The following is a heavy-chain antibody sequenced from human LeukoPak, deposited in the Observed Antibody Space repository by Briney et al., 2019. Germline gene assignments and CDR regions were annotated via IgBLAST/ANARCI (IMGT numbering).Heavy chain of an antibody. J-gene: IGHJ4*02. D-gene: IGHD3-9*01. CDR3: AKWGDYDVLTGYYVPYY. CDR1: GFTFSNYA. Sequence: PGGSLRLSCAASGFTFSNYAMSWVRQAPGKGLEWVSAILGSGGSTYYADSVKGRFTVSRDNSKSTLYLQMNSLRAEDTALYYWAKWGDYDVLTGYYVPYYWGQGTLVTVSS. CDR2: ILGSGGST. V-gene: IGHV3-23*01.